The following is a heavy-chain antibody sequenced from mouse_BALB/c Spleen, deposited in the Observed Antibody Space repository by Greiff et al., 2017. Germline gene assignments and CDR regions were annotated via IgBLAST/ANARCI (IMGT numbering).Heavy chain of an antibody. V-gene: IGHV5-4*02. CDR3: ASGPGAMDY. J-gene: IGHJ4*01. CDR2: ISDGGSYT. CDR1: GFTFSDYY. Sequence: EVQVVESGGGLVKPGGSLKLSCAASGFTFSDYYMYWVRQTPEKRLEWVATISDGGSYTYYPDSVKGRFTISRDNAKNNLYLQMSSLKSEDTAMYYCASGPGAMDYWGQGTSVTVSS.